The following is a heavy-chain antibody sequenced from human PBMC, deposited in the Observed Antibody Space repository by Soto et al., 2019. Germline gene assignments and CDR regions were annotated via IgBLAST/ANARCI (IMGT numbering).Heavy chain of an antibody. J-gene: IGHJ4*02. CDR1: GFAFSSYG. Sequence: QAQLVESGGGVVQPGRSLRLSCAASGFAFSSYGMHWVRQAPGTGLGWVAVISYDGSLQHYADSVKGRFTISRDNSKNMVLLQMSSLRAEDTAVYYCVSARGYGHASVPYSWGQGTLVSVSS. CDR3: VSARGYGHASVPYS. CDR2: ISYDGSLQ. D-gene: IGHD5-18*01. V-gene: IGHV3-30*03.